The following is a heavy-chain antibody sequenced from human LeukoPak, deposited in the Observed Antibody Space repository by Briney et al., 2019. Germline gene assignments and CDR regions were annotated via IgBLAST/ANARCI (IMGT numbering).Heavy chain of an antibody. J-gene: IGHJ4*02. D-gene: IGHD3-3*01. CDR3: GRETDFGVVTN. CDR2: TYYRSQQWYS. Sequence: SQTLSLTCAISGDSVSSNGAAWDWIRQSPPRGLEWLGRTYYRSQQWYSDYAPSVKGRITINADTSQNQFSLHLNSVTPEDTAVYYCGRETDFGVVTNWGQGTLVTVSS. CDR1: GDSVSSNGAA. V-gene: IGHV6-1*01.